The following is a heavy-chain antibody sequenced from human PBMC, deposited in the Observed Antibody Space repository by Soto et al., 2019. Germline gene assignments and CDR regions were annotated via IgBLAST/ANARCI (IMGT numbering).Heavy chain of an antibody. D-gene: IGHD6-13*01. V-gene: IGHV4-4*02. CDR3: ASMGYSSSQGY. CDR1: GGSISSSNW. CDR2: TYHSGST. Sequence: SETLSLTCAVSGGSISSSNWWSWVRQPPGEGLEWIGETYHSGSTNYNPSLKSRVTISVDKSKNQFSLKLSSVTAADTAVYYCASMGYSSSQGYWGQGTLVTVSS. J-gene: IGHJ4*02.